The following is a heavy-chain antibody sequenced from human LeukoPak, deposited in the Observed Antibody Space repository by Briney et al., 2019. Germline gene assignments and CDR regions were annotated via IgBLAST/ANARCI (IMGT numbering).Heavy chain of an antibody. V-gene: IGHV1-18*04. CDR3: ARGYSSDAFDI. CDR1: GYTFTGYY. Sequence: ASVKVSCKASGYTFTGYYMHWVRQAPGQGLEWMGWISVYNGNTNYAQKLQGRVTMTTDTSTSTAYMELRSLRSDDTAVYYCARGYSSDAFDIWGQGTMVTVSS. J-gene: IGHJ3*02. D-gene: IGHD6-13*01. CDR2: ISVYNGNT.